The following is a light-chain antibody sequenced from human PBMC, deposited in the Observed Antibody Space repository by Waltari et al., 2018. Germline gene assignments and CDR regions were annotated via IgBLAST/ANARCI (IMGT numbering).Light chain of an antibody. Sequence: HSVLTQPPSVSVAPGQDVTIFCSGSSSNIGNNYVSWYQQVPGTAPKLLIFDNNERPSGIPDRFSGSKSGTSATLDITGLQTGDEAHYYCATWDSSLSGGVFGGGTKVTVL. V-gene: IGLV1-51*01. CDR2: DNN. CDR3: ATWDSSLSGGV. J-gene: IGLJ2*01. CDR1: SSNIGNNY.